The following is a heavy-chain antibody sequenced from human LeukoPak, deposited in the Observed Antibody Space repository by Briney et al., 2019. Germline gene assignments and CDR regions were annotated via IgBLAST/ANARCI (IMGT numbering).Heavy chain of an antibody. CDR2: ISGSGGST. D-gene: IGHD3-16*02. CDR3: AKDPRHYDYVWGSYRYKGDY. CDR1: GFTFSSYA. Sequence: GGSLRLSCAASGFTFSSYAMSWVRQAPGKGLEWVAAISGSGGSTYYADSVKGRFTISRDNSKNPLYLQMNSLRAEDTAVYYCAKDPRHYDYVWGSYRYKGDYWGQGTLVTVSS. J-gene: IGHJ4*02. V-gene: IGHV3-23*01.